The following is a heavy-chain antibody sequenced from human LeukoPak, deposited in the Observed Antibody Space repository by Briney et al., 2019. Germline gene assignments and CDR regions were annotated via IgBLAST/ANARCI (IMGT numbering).Heavy chain of an antibody. Sequence: SETLSLTCTVSGYSISSGYYWGWIRQPPGKGLEWIGSIYHSGSTYYNPSLKSRVTISVDTSKNHFSLRLSSVTAADTAVYYCARIGVGARVGYFDYWGQGTLVTVSS. CDR2: IYHSGST. CDR3: ARIGVGARVGYFDY. J-gene: IGHJ4*02. V-gene: IGHV4-38-2*02. CDR1: GYSISSGYY. D-gene: IGHD1-26*01.